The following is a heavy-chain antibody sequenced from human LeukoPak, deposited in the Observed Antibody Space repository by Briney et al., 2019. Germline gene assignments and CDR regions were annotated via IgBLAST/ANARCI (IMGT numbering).Heavy chain of an antibody. D-gene: IGHD3-3*01. Sequence: SETLSLTCAVSGGSFSGSYWTWLRQSPGKGLEWIGEINHSGSTNYNPSLKSRVNISIDTSKNQFSLNLNSVTAADTAVYYCARAPYFGVVRYYYYMDVWGKGTTVTVSS. CDR3: ARAPYFGVVRYYYYMDV. CDR2: INHSGST. CDR1: GGSFSGSY. J-gene: IGHJ6*03. V-gene: IGHV4-34*01.